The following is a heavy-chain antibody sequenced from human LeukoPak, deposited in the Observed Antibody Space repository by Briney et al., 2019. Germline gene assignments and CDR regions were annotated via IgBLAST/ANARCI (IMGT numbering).Heavy chain of an antibody. Sequence: GGCLRLSCEAYGFALSSNEMNWVRQAPGKGLGWVSYISSSGSTIYYADSVKGRFTISRDNAKNSLYLQMNSLRAEDTAVYYCARDRGYCSGNSCYPFDYWGQGTLVTVYS. D-gene: IGHD2-15*01. V-gene: IGHV3-48*03. CDR2: ISSSGSTI. CDR1: GFALSSNE. J-gene: IGHJ4*02. CDR3: ARDRGYCSGNSCYPFDY.